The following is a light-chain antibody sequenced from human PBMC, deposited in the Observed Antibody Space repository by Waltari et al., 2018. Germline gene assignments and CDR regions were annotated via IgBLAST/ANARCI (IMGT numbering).Light chain of an antibody. V-gene: IGKV2-30*02. CDR1: QSLVHSDGNTY. Sequence: DVVMTQSPLSLPVTLGQPASISCRSSQSLVHSDGNTYLTWFHQRPGQSPRRLIYEVSNRDSGVPDRFSGSGSGTDFTLKISRVEAEDIGVYYCMQGTHWPTFSQGTKVEIK. CDR2: EVS. CDR3: MQGTHWPT. J-gene: IGKJ1*01.